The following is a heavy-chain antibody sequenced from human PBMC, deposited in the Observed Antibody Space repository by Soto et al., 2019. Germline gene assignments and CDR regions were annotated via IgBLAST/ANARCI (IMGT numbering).Heavy chain of an antibody. Sequence: SVNVSCKASGGTFSSYAISWVRQAPGQGLEWMGGIIPIFGTANYAQKFQGRVTITADESTSTAYMELSSLRSDDSAVYFCARRKERSGPYYLDLWGQGTQVTVSS. CDR1: GGTFSSYA. J-gene: IGHJ4*02. CDR2: IIPIFGTA. D-gene: IGHD6-25*01. V-gene: IGHV1-69*13. CDR3: ARRKERSGPYYLDL.